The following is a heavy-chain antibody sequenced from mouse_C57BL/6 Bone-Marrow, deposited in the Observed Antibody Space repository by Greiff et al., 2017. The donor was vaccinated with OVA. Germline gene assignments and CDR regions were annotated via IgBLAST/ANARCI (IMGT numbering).Heavy chain of an antibody. Sequence: VQLKQSGAELVRPGASVKLSCTASGFNIKDDYMHWVKQRPEQGLEWIGWIDPENGDTEYASKFQGKATITADTSSNTAYLQLSSLTSEDTAVYYCTTRDYDGYFDDWGQGTTLTVSS. J-gene: IGHJ2*01. CDR1: GFNIKDDY. CDR3: TTRDYDGYFDD. V-gene: IGHV14-4*01. D-gene: IGHD2-4*01. CDR2: IDPENGDT.